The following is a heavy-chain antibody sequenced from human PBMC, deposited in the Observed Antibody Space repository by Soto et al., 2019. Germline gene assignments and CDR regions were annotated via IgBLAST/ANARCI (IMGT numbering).Heavy chain of an antibody. CDR2: INSDGSST. J-gene: IGHJ6*03. V-gene: IGHV3-74*01. D-gene: IGHD3-16*01. Sequence: PGGSLRLSCAASGFTFSSYWMHWVRQAPGKGLVWVSRINSDGSSTSYADSVKGRFTISRDNAKNTLYLQMNSLRAEDTAVYYCARANRRGGRHPGYYYYYMDGWGKGTTDTVSS. CDR1: GFTFSSYW. CDR3: ARANRRGGRHPGYYYYYMDG.